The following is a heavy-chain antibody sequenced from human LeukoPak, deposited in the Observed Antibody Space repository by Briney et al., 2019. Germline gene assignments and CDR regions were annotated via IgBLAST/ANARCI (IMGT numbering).Heavy chain of an antibody. CDR2: IYHSGST. D-gene: IGHD3-3*01. CDR1: GGSISSSHW. Sequence: SGTLSLTCAVSGGSISSSHWWSWVRQPPGKGLEWIGEIYHSGSTNSSPSLKSRVIISVDKSKNQFSLKLSSVTAADTAVYYCAREALQQYYDFWSGYRKSYYYGMDVWGQGTTVTVSS. CDR3: AREALQQYYDFWSGYRKSYYYGMDV. J-gene: IGHJ6*02. V-gene: IGHV4-4*02.